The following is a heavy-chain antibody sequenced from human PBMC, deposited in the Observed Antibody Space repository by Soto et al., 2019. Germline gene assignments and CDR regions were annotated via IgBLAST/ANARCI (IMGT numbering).Heavy chain of an antibody. V-gene: IGHV3-23*01. D-gene: IGHD2-15*01. Sequence: RVSCAASGFTFSNYAMSWVRQAPGKGLVWVSSISGGGGNTYYADSVKGRFTISRDNSKNTLYLQVNSLGAEDTAVYYCAKDAVGSAPSYYFDYWGQGTLVTVSS. CDR3: AKDAVGSAPSYYFDY. CDR1: GFTFSNYA. CDR2: ISGGGGNT. J-gene: IGHJ4*02.